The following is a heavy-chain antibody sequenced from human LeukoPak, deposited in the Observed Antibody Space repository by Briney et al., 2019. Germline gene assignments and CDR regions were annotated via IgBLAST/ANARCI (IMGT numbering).Heavy chain of an antibody. J-gene: IGHJ6*02. CDR3: ARAYDSSGYWVQYYYYGMDV. CDR1: GFPLSIFE. D-gene: IGHD3-22*01. Sequence: GGSLRLSCAASGFPLSIFELNGFRRAPGKGRGWVSSFRSVVSTIYYADSVKGRFTISRDNAKNSLYLQMNSLRAEDTAVYYCARAYDSSGYWVQYYYYGMDVWGQGTTVTVSS. V-gene: IGHV3-48*03. CDR2: FRSVVSTI.